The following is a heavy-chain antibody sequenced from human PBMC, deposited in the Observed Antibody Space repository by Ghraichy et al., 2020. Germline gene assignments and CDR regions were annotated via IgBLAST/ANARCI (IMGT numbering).Heavy chain of an antibody. V-gene: IGHV4-39*02. D-gene: IGHD3-3*01. J-gene: IGHJ4*02. Sequence: SETLSLTCTVSGAPISASSYYWGWIRQSPGKGLEWIGSIYYSGNTLYNPSLKSRVTISVDTSKNQFSLRLTSVTAADTAVYFCAREVEWSDYFDLWGRGTQLSVSS. CDR3: AREVEWSDYFDL. CDR2: IYYSGNT. CDR1: GAPISASSYY.